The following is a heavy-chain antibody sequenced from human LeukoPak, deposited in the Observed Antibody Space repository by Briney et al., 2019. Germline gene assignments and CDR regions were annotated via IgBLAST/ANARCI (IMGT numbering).Heavy chain of an antibody. V-gene: IGHV4-34*01. Sequence: SETLSLTCVVYSGSFSGYHWSWIRQSPGKGLEWIGEINHRGSTNYNPSLKRRVTMSLDTSKNQFSLKLSSVTAADTAVYYCAKSLYGSGSYYNWFDPWGQGTLVTVSS. D-gene: IGHD3-10*01. CDR3: AKSLYGSGSYYNWFDP. CDR2: INHRGST. CDR1: SGSFSGYH. J-gene: IGHJ5*02.